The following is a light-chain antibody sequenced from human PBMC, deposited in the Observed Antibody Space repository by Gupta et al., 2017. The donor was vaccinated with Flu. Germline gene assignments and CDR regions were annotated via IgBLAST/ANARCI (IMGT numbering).Light chain of an antibody. J-gene: IGLJ1*01. CDR2: DVS. CDR1: SSDVGRSNS. Sequence: QSALTQPASVSGSPGQSITISCTGTSSDVGRSNSVSWYQQHPGKAPKLIIFDVSNRPSGVSSRFSGSKSGNTASLTISGLQAEDETVYYCSSYTSTSTFYVFGRGTKVTVL. V-gene: IGLV2-14*03. CDR3: SSYTSTSTFYV.